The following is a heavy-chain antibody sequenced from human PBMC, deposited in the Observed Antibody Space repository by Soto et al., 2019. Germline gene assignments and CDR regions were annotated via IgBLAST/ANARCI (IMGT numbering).Heavy chain of an antibody. V-gene: IGHV3-48*03. Sequence: GGSLRLSCAASGFTFSSYEMNWVRQAPGKGLEWVSYISSSGSTIYYADSVKGRFTISRDNAKNSLYLQMNSLRAEDTAVYYCARDYYDSSGYYNNWFDPWGQGTLVTVSS. J-gene: IGHJ5*02. CDR3: ARDYYDSSGYYNNWFDP. CDR1: GFTFSSYE. D-gene: IGHD3-22*01. CDR2: ISSSGSTI.